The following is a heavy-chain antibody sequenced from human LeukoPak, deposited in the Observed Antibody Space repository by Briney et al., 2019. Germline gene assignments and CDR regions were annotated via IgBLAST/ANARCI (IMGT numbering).Heavy chain of an antibody. J-gene: IGHJ6*03. Sequence: PSETLSLTCAVSGGSFNSYYWSWIRQPPGKGLEWIGYIYYSGSTNYNPSLKSRVTISVDTSKNQFSLKLSSVTAADTAVYYCARSPHSYYYYMDVWGKGTTATVSS. CDR2: IYYSGST. CDR3: ARSPHSYYYYMDV. V-gene: IGHV4-59*12. CDR1: GGSFNSYY.